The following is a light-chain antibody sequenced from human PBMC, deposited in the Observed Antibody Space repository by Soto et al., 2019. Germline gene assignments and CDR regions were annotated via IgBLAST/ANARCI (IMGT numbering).Light chain of an antibody. V-gene: IGKV3-15*01. CDR3: QQYNNWPPIT. Sequence: EIVMTQSPDTLSVSPGERATLSCRASQSISSNLAWYQQKPGQAPRLVIFGASTRATGIPARFSGSWSGTEFTLTTSSLQSEHFAVYYCQQYNNWPPITFGQGTRLEIK. CDR1: QSISSN. CDR2: GAS. J-gene: IGKJ5*01.